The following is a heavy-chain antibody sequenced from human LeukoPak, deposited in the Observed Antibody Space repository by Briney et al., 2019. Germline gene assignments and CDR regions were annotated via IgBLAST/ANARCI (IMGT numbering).Heavy chain of an antibody. V-gene: IGHV3-23*01. CDR2: ISGSGGST. J-gene: IGHJ4*02. D-gene: IGHD2-2*01. Sequence: GGSLRLSCAASGFTFSSYAMSWVRQAPGKGLEWVSAISGSGGSTYYAYSVKRRFTISRDNSKSTLYLQMNSLRAEDTAVYYCAKNTPSTFDYWGRGTLVTVSS. CDR1: GFTFSSYA. CDR3: AKNTPSTFDY.